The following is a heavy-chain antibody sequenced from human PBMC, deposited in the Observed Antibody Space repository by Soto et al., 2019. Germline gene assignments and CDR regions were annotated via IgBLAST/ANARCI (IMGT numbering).Heavy chain of an antibody. CDR1: GGSFSGYY. D-gene: IGHD3-10*01. CDR3: ARDTYYYGSGSYYRWFDP. J-gene: IGHJ5*02. CDR2: INHSGST. V-gene: IGHV4-34*01. Sequence: PSETLSLTCAVYGGSFSGYYWSWIRQPPGKGLEWIGEINHSGSTNYNPSLKSRVTISVDTSKNQFSLKLSSVTAADTAVYYCARDTYYYGSGSYYRWFDPWGQGTLVTVSS.